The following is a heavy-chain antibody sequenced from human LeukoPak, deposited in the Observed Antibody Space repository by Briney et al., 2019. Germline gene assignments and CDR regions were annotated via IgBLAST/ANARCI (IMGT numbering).Heavy chain of an antibody. V-gene: IGHV3-13*01. CDR2: IGTAGDT. J-gene: IGHJ4*02. CDR3: ARGGLLDYDFWSGYYEMWPQYFDY. Sequence: GGSLRLSCAASGFTFSSYDMHWVRQATGKGLEWVSAIGTAGDTYYPGSVKGRFTISRENAKNSLYLQMNSLRAEDTAVYYCARGGLLDYDFWSGYYEMWPQYFDYWGQGTLVTVSS. CDR1: GFTFSSYD. D-gene: IGHD3-3*01.